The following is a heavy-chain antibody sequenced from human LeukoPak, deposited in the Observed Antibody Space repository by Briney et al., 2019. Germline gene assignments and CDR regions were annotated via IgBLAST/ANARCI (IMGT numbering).Heavy chain of an antibody. Sequence: GESLKISCKGSGYSFTNYWIGWVRQMPGRGLEWMGIIYPGDSDTRYSPSFRGQVTISVDKSISTAYLQWSSLEASDTAMDYCARPNTPQDYGDYGWIDYWGQGTLVTVSS. CDR2: IYPGDSDT. CDR1: GYSFTNYW. CDR3: ARPNTPQDYGDYGWIDY. J-gene: IGHJ4*02. V-gene: IGHV5-51*01. D-gene: IGHD4-17*01.